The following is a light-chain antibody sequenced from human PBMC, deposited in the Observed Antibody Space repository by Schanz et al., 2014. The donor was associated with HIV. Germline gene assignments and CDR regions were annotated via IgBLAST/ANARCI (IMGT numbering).Light chain of an antibody. CDR1: SSDVGGHDR. CDR3: SSSSTNTCV. V-gene: IGLV2-8*01. J-gene: IGLJ2*01. Sequence: QSALTQPPSASGSPGQSVTISCTGTSSDVGGHDRVSWYQQYPGKAPKLLIYEVDKRPSGVPDRFSGSKSGNTASLTVSGLQAEDEAEYFCSSSSTNTCVFGGGTKLTVL. CDR2: EVD.